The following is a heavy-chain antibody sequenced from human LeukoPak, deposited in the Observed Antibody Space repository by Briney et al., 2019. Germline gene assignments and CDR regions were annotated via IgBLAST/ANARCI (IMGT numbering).Heavy chain of an antibody. CDR1: GFTFSSYA. J-gene: IGHJ4*02. D-gene: IGHD3-16*02. V-gene: IGHV3-23*01. Sequence: GGSLRLSCAASGFTFSSYAMSWVRQAPGKGLEWVSAISGSGGSTYYADSVKGRFTISRDNAKNSLYLQMNSLRAEDTAVYYCARESGEYYDYVWGSYRYGGYYFDYWGQGTLVTVSS. CDR3: ARESGEYYDYVWGSYRYGGYYFDY. CDR2: ISGSGGST.